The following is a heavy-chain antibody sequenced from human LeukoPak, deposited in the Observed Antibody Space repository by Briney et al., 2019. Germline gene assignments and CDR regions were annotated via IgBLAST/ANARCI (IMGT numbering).Heavy chain of an antibody. CDR1: GFTVSSNY. Sequence: SGGSLRLSCAASGFTVSSNYMSWVRQAPGKGLERVSVIYSGGSTYYADSVKGRFTISRDNSKNTLYLQMNSLRAEDTAVYYCAREATITRFGYWGQGTLVTVSS. V-gene: IGHV3-53*01. D-gene: IGHD5-24*01. CDR3: AREATITRFGY. CDR2: IYSGGST. J-gene: IGHJ4*02.